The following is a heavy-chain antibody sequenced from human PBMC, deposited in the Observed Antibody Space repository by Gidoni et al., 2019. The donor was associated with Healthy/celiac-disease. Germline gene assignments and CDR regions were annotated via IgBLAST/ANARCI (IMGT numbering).Heavy chain of an antibody. D-gene: IGHD2-15*01. V-gene: IGHV3-33*01. CDR3: ARGGHCSGGSCYSGFDY. Sequence: QVQLVESGGGVVQPGRSLRLSCAASGFTFSSYGMHWVRQAPGKGLEWVAVIWYDGSNKYYADSVKGRFTISRDNSKNTLYLQMNSLRAEDTAVYYCARGGHCSGGSCYSGFDYWGQGTLVTVSS. CDR1: GFTFSSYG. CDR2: IWYDGSNK. J-gene: IGHJ4*02.